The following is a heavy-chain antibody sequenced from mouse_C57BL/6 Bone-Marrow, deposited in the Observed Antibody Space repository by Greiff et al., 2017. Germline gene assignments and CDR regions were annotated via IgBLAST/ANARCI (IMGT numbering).Heavy chain of an antibody. D-gene: IGHD4-1*01. CDR2: IDPENGDT. J-gene: IGHJ2*01. CDR3: TTRTGSVGC. Sequence: VQLQQSGAELVRPGASVKLSCTASGFNIKDDYMPWVKQRPEQGMEWIGWIDPENGDTAYASKFQGKATITADTSSNTAYLQLSSLTSEDTAAYYCTTRTGSVGCWGQGTTLTVSS. CDR1: GFNIKDDY. V-gene: IGHV14-4*01.